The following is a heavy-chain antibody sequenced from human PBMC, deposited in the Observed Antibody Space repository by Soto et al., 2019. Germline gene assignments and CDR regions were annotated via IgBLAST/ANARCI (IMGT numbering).Heavy chain of an antibody. CDR2: IYSTDKI. Sequence: SETLSLTCTVSGGSVSSNSYSWGWIRQSPGKGLEWIATIYSTDKIYYNPSLLSRVTISVDTSMNQLSVRLSSVTAADTAVYYCARAYYDTEGYGLDPWGLGTLVTVSS. J-gene: IGHJ5*02. CDR3: ARAYYDTEGYGLDP. D-gene: IGHD3-16*01. CDR1: GGSVSSNSYS. V-gene: IGHV4-39*01.